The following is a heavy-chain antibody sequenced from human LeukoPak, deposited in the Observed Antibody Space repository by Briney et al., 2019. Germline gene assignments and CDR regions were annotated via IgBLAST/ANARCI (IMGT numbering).Heavy chain of an antibody. CDR3: ARRGYSYGHGDY. Sequence: GGSLRLSCAASGFTFSGSAMHWVRQASGKGLEWVGRIRSKANSYATAYAASVKGRFTISRDDSKNTAYLQMNSLKTEDTAVYYCARRGYSYGHGDYWGQGTLVTVSS. CDR1: GFTFSGSA. D-gene: IGHD5-18*01. J-gene: IGHJ4*02. CDR2: IRSKANSYAT. V-gene: IGHV3-73*01.